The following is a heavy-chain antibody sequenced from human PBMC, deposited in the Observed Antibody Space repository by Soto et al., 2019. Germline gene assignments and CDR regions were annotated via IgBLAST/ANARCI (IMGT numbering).Heavy chain of an antibody. CDR3: ARAPRYGDYKDGAFDI. Sequence: GGSLRLSCAASGFTFSGHGMHWVRQAPGKGLEWVTFIGFDGTKEDYIDSVKGRFTISRDNSRSTLSLQTNSLRAEDTAAYYCARAPRYGDYKDGAFDIWGQGTMVTVSS. D-gene: IGHD4-17*01. CDR2: IGFDGTKE. J-gene: IGHJ3*02. CDR1: GFTFSGHG. V-gene: IGHV3-30*02.